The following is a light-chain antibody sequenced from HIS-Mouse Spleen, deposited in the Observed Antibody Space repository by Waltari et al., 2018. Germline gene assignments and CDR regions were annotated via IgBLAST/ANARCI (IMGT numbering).Light chain of an antibody. CDR2: EGS. V-gene: IGLV2-23*01. Sequence: QSALTQPASVSGSPGPSITISCPGTSSDVGSDNFVSWYQQHPGKAPKLMIYEGSKRPSGVSNRFSGSKSGNTASLTISGLQAEDEADYYCCSYAGSSTWVFGGGTKLTVL. CDR3: CSYAGSSTWV. J-gene: IGLJ3*02. CDR1: SSDVGSDNF.